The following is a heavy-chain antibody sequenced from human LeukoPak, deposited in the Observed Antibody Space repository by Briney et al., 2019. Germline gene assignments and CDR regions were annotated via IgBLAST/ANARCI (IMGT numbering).Heavy chain of an antibody. CDR2: IYYSGST. CDR3: ASLYYDFWSGYPSPYYYGMDV. Sequence: PSETLSLTCTVSGGSISSYYWSWIRQPPGKGLEWIGYIYYSGSTNYNPSLKSRVTISVDTSKNQFSLKLSSVTAADTAVYYCASLYYDFWSGYPSPYYYGMDVWGQGTTVTVSS. CDR1: GGSISSYY. J-gene: IGHJ6*02. V-gene: IGHV4-59*08. D-gene: IGHD3-3*01.